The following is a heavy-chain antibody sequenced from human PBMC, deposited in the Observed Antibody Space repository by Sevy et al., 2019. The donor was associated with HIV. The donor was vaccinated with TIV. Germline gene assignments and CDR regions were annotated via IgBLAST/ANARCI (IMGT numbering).Heavy chain of an antibody. Sequence: GGSLRLSCVASGFTFSDSWMIWVRQAPGKGLERIAFINEDGSRLGYVDSVRGRFTISRENITNSLYLQMNNLRAEDTALYFCARDRAYSAVDYWGQGTLVTVSS. CDR1: GFTFSDSW. CDR3: ARDRAYSAVDY. J-gene: IGHJ4*02. CDR2: INEDGSRL. D-gene: IGHD5-18*01. V-gene: IGHV3-7*01.